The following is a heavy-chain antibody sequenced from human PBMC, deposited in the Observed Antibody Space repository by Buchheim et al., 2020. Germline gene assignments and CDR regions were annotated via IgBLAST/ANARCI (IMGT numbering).Heavy chain of an antibody. J-gene: IGHJ4*02. CDR3: ARGSSGSYSWFDY. CDR2: ISYDGGNK. V-gene: IGHV3-30-3*01. CDR1: GFSFSNYA. Sequence: QVQLVESGGGVVQPGRSLRLSCAASGFSFSNYAMQWVRQAPGKGLEWVALISYDGGNKYYVDSVKGRFTVSRDNSKNTLYVQMDSLRTEDTAVYYCARGSSGSYSWFDYWGQGTL. D-gene: IGHD3-10*01.